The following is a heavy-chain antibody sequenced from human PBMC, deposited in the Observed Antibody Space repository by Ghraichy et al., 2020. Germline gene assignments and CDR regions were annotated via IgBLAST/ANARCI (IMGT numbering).Heavy chain of an antibody. CDR1: GNTLSKLS. D-gene: IGHD3-3*01. V-gene: IGHV1-24*01. Sequence: ASVKVSCKVSGNTLSKLSIHWVRQAPGKGLEWMGGFDPEEGERIYGQNFQGRVSMTEDTSTDTAYMELRSLRSEDTAVYYCATAPVMVTISGRREYYSYYGMYVWGQGTTVTVSS. CDR3: ATAPVMVTISGRREYYSYYGMYV. J-gene: IGHJ6*02. CDR2: FDPEEGER.